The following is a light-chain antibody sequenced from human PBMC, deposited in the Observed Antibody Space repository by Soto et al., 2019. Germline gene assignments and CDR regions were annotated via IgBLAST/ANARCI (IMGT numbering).Light chain of an antibody. J-gene: IGLJ1*01. CDR2: EVS. Sequence: QSVLTQPASVSGSPGQSITISCTGTSSVVGSYNLVSWYQQHPGKAPKLMIYEVSKRPSGVSNRFSGSKSGNTASLTISGLQAEDEAVFYCSSYTSRSTFVFRSGTKVTVL. CDR1: SSVVGSYNL. CDR3: SSYTSRSTFV. V-gene: IGLV2-14*02.